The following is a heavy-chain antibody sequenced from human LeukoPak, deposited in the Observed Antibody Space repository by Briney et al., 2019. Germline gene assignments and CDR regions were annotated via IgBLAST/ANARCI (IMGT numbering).Heavy chain of an antibody. V-gene: IGHV1-69*04. J-gene: IGHJ4*02. CDR1: GGTFSSYA. D-gene: IGHD3-22*01. Sequence: SVNVSCTASGGTFSSYAISWVRQAPGQGLEWMGRIIPILGIANYAQKFQGRVTITADKSTSTAYMELSSLRSEDTAVYYCARCGYYDSSGSNTYYFDYWGQGTLVTVSS. CDR3: ARCGYYDSSGSNTYYFDY. CDR2: IIPILGIA.